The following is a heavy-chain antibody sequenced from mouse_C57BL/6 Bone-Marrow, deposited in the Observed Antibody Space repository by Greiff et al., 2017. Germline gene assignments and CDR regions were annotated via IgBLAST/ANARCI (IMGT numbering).Heavy chain of an antibody. CDR2: ISNGGGST. CDR1: GFTFSDYY. V-gene: IGHV5-12*01. Sequence: EVMLVESGGGLVQPGGSLKLSCAASGFTFSDYYMYWVRQTPEKRLEWVAYISNGGGSTYYPDTVKGRFTISRDNAKNTLYLQMSRLKSEDTAMYYCARDYYGKRYAMDYWGQGTSVTVSS. J-gene: IGHJ4*01. CDR3: ARDYYGKRYAMDY. D-gene: IGHD2-1*01.